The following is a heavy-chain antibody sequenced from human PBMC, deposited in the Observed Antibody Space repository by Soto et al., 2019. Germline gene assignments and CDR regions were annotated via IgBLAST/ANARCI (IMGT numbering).Heavy chain of an antibody. CDR1: GYTFIDYY. Sequence: QVQLVQSGAEVKKPGASVKVSCEASGYTFIDYYMHWVRQAPGQGFEWMGRISPKSGGTNYAQKFQGRVTMTWDTSLNTAYMDLTSLTSDDTAVYYCGRRPLGYCSGGSCLDPWGQGTLVTVSS. J-gene: IGHJ5*02. CDR2: ISPKSGGT. D-gene: IGHD2-15*01. V-gene: IGHV1-2*02. CDR3: GRRPLGYCSGGSCLDP.